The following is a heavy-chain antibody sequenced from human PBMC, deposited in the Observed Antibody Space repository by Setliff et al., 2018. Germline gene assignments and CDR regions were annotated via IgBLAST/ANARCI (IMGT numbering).Heavy chain of an antibody. CDR3: AKGRGEMDS. CDR1: GGSISSGDYY. Sequence: SETLSLTCTVSGGSISSGDYYWSWLRQPPGKGLEWIGYIYYSGSTDSHPSLKSRVSISIDTSKNQFSLNVRSVTAADTAIYYCAKGRGEMDSWGQGILVTVSS. J-gene: IGHJ4*02. CDR2: IYYSGST. D-gene: IGHD3-10*01. V-gene: IGHV4-61*08.